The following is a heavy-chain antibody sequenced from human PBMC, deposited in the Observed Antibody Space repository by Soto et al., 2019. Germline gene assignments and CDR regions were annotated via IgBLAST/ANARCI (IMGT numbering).Heavy chain of an antibody. V-gene: IGHV3-30-3*01. CDR1: GFTFSGYG. CDR2: ISWDGSSK. D-gene: IGHD2-2*01. CDR3: ARDAYCISTSITCETETYYYGLDV. Sequence: QAQLEESGGGVVQPGRSLRLSCAVSGFTFSGYGMHWVRQAPGKGLEWVAVISWDGSSKYYADSVKGRITISRDNSKNTLYLQRHSLRADDTAVYYCARDAYCISTSITCETETYYYGLDVWGQGTTVTVSS. J-gene: IGHJ6*02.